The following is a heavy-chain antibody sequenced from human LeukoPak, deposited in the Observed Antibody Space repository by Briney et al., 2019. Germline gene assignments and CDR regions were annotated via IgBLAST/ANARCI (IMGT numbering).Heavy chain of an antibody. CDR3: AREVGTIGYYYYYMDV. V-gene: IGHV3-20*04. D-gene: IGHD1-14*01. CDR1: GFTFDEYG. J-gene: IGHJ6*03. CDR2: INWNGDKT. Sequence: GGSLRLSCAASGFTFDEYGMSWVRQAPGKGLEWVSGINWNGDKTGYSDSVKGRFTISRDNAKNSLYLQMNSLKVEDTALYYCAREVGTIGYYYYYMDVWGKGTTVAVS.